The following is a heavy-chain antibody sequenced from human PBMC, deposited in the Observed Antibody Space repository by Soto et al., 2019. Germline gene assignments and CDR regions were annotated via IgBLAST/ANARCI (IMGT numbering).Heavy chain of an antibody. J-gene: IGHJ4*02. V-gene: IGHV3-30*18. CDR3: AKSQIPGYSSGWSRRPFDY. D-gene: IGHD6-19*01. Sequence: PGGSLRLSCAASGFTFSSYGMHWVRQAPGKGLEWVAVISYDGSNKYYADSVKGRFTISRDNSKNTLYLQMNTLRAEDTAVYYCAKSQIPGYSSGWSRRPFDYWGQGTLVTVSS. CDR2: ISYDGSNK. CDR1: GFTFSSYG.